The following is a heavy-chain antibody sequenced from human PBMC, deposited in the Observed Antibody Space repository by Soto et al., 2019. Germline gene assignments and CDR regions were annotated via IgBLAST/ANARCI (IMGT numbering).Heavy chain of an antibody. CDR3: AKIFFFQAEDGIRDTVPVSAFLLNRSSDL. Sequence: EWETFISYDGSNKYYADSVKGRFTISRDNSKNTLYLQMNSLRAEDTAVYYCAKIFFFQAEDGIRDTVPVSAFLLNRSSDL. CDR2: ISYDGSNK. V-gene: IGHV3-30*18. D-gene: IGHD3-3*01. J-gene: IGHJ2*01.